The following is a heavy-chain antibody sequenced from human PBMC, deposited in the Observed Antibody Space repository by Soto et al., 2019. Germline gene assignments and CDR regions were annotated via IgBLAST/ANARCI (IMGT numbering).Heavy chain of an antibody. D-gene: IGHD4-17*01. CDR3: ADTTVTTVAFDI. J-gene: IGHJ3*02. Sequence: QITLKESGPTLVKPTQTLTLTCTFSGFSLSTSGVGVGWIRQPPGKALEWLALIYWDDDKRYSPSLKSRLTITKDTSKNQVVLTMTNMDPVDTATYYCADTTVTTVAFDIWGQGTMVTVSS. CDR1: GFSLSTSGVG. CDR2: IYWDDDK. V-gene: IGHV2-5*02.